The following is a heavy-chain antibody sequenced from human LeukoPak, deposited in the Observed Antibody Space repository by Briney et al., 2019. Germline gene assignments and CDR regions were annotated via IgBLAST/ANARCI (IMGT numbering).Heavy chain of an antibody. CDR3: ARVLYSSSTYYYYYYMDV. J-gene: IGHJ6*03. D-gene: IGHD6-13*01. V-gene: IGHV4-34*01. CDR1: GGSFSVYY. Sequence: SETLSLTCAVYGGSFSVYYWSWIRQPPGKGLEWIGEINHSGSTNYNPSLKSRVTISVDTSKNQFSLKLSSVTAADTAVYYCARVLYSSSTYYYYYYMDVWGKGTTVTVSS. CDR2: INHSGST.